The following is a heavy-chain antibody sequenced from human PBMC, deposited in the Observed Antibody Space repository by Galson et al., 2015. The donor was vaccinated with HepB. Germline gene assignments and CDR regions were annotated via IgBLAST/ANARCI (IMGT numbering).Heavy chain of an antibody. V-gene: IGHV1-8*01. CDR3: AKGRRMDV. J-gene: IGHJ6*04. CDR2: LNPNNDNT. CDR1: GYTFTSYD. Sequence: SVKVSCKASGYTFTSYDINWVRQATGQGLEWMGWLNPNNDNTLYAQKFQGRVTMTGNTSISTAYMELSGLRSEDTAVYYCAKGRRMDVWGKGTTVTVSS.